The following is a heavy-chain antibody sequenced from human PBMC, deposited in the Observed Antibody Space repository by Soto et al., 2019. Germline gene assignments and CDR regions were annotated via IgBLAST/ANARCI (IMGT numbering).Heavy chain of an antibody. CDR3: ARDFKGCISAAGYSPSDH. V-gene: IGHV1-69*08. CDR1: GGTFSTYT. J-gene: IGHJ5*02. CDR2: IIPVFGTT. Sequence: QVQLVQSGAEVKKPGSSVKVSCKASGGTFSTYTITWVRQAPGQGLAWMGRIIPVFGTTNYVQKFQGRVTITADTSTSSAYMELSSMRCEDTAIYYCARDFKGCISAAGYSPSDHWGQGTLVTVSS. D-gene: IGHD3-3*02.